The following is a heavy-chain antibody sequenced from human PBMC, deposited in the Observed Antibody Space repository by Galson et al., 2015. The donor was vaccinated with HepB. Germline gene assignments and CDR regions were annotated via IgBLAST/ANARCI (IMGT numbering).Heavy chain of an antibody. Sequence: ETLSLTCTVSGGSISSTPYSWGWIRQPPGKGLEWIANIYDAGTTNYNPSLSSRVTISVDTSRKQFYLKLSSATAADTAVYYCARYCTGGGCHTARGGLDPWGQGTLVTVSS. CDR1: GGSISSTPYS. J-gene: IGHJ5*02. D-gene: IGHD2-8*02. CDR3: ARYCTGGGCHTARGGLDP. CDR2: IYDAGTT. V-gene: IGHV4-39*01.